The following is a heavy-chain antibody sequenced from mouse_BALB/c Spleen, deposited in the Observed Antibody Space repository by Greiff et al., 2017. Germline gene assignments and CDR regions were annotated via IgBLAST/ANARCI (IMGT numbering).Heavy chain of an antibody. CDR1: GYTFTSYT. CDR3: ARPVVNYFDY. Sequence: VQLQESAAELARPGASVKMSCKASGYTFTSYTMHWVNQRPGQGLEWIGYINPSSGYTEYNQKFKDKTTLTADKSSSTAYMQLSSLTSEDSAVYYCARPVVNYFDYWGQGTTLTVSS. D-gene: IGHD1-1*01. CDR2: INPSSGYT. J-gene: IGHJ2*01. V-gene: IGHV1-4*02.